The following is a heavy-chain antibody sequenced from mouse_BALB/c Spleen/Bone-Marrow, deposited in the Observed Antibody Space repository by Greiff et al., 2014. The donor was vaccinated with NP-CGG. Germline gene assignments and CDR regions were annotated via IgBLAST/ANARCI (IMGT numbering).Heavy chain of an antibody. Sequence: VQLQQSGAELVKPGASVSLSCTASGFNIKDTYMHWVKQRPEQGLEWIGWFDPANGIAEYDPNFQDKATITADTSSNTSYLHLSSLTSEDTAVYYGTSGDPLYAMDYWGQGTSVTVSS. J-gene: IGHJ4*01. CDR3: TSGDPLYAMDY. V-gene: IGHV14-3*02. CDR2: FDPANGIA. CDR1: GFNIKDTY.